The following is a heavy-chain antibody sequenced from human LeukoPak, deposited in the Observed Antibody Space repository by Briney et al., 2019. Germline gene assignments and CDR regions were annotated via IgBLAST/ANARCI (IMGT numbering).Heavy chain of an antibody. Sequence: GGSLRLSCAASGFTLSSYGMHWVRQAPGKGLEWVAVISSDGSNKYYEDSVKGRFTISRDSSKNTLYLQMSSLRPEDTAVYYCVKGIVVVTARAFDYWGQGTLVTVSS. V-gene: IGHV3-30*18. CDR1: GFTLSSYG. J-gene: IGHJ4*02. CDR2: ISSDGSNK. CDR3: VKGIVVVTARAFDY. D-gene: IGHD2-21*02.